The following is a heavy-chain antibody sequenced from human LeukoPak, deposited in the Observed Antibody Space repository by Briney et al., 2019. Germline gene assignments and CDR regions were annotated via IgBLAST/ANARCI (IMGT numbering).Heavy chain of an antibody. CDR1: GFTFDDYA. Sequence: PGGSLRLSCTVSGFTFDDYAMHWVRQVPGKGLEWVSCISSSGSYIYYADSVKGRFTFSRDNAKNSLYLQMDSLRAEDTAVYYCARVVSTMVRGVNDYWGQGTLVTVSS. J-gene: IGHJ4*02. D-gene: IGHD3-10*01. CDR3: ARVVSTMVRGVNDY. V-gene: IGHV3-21*01. CDR2: ISSSGSYI.